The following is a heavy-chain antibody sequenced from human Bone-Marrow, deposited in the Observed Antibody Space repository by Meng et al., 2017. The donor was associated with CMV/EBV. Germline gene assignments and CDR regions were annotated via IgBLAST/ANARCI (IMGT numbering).Heavy chain of an antibody. CDR1: GFTFSSYA. CDR3: ARDREVPAAIEYYFDY. CDR2: ISYDGSNK. V-gene: IGHV3-30-3*01. Sequence: SLKISCAASGFTFSSYAMHWVRQAPGKGLEWVAVISYDGSNKYYADSVKGRFTISRDNSKNTLYLQTNSLRAEDTAVYYCARDREVPAAIEYYFDYWGQGTLVTVSS. J-gene: IGHJ4*02. D-gene: IGHD2-2*02.